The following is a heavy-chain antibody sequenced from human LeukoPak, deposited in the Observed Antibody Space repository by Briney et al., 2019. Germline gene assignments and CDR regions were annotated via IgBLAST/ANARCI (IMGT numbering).Heavy chain of an antibody. CDR2: ISSSGTTI. CDR3: VRLRDYGGNSDGFDI. V-gene: IGHV3-48*03. CDR1: GFFFRSYE. D-gene: IGHD4-23*01. J-gene: IGHJ3*02. Sequence: GGSLRLSCAASGFFFRSYEMNWVRQAPGKGLEWVSYISSSGTTIYYADSVKGRFTISRDNTNNALYLQMNSLRAEDTAVYYCVRLRDYGGNSDGFDIWGQGTMVTVSP.